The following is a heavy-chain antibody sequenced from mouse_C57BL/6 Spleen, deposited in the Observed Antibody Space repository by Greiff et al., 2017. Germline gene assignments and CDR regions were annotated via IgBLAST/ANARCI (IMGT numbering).Heavy chain of an antibody. Sequence: VQVVESGPGLVAPSQSLSITCTVSGFSLTSSGVHWVRQPPGKSLEWLVVILSDGSTTYNSALKSRLSISKDNSKSQVFLKMHSLQTDDTAMYYCARQGYYYGSRGGDAMDYWGQGNSGTVSS. D-gene: IGHD1-1*01. CDR3: ARQGYYYGSRGGDAMDY. V-gene: IGHV2-6-1*01. CDR2: ILSDGST. J-gene: IGHJ4*01. CDR1: GFSLTSSG.